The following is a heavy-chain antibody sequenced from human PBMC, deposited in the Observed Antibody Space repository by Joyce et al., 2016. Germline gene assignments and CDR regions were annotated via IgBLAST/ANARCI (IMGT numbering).Heavy chain of an antibody. CDR1: GGTFSNYS. Sequence: QVQLVQSGAEVKKPGSSVKVSCKASGGTFSNYSITWVRQAPGQGLECMGGIIPIFNTTNYAQKFQGRVTITADESTSTAYMELSSLRYEDTAMYYCARAPIAAAGPGEFDYWGQGTPITVSS. J-gene: IGHJ4*02. D-gene: IGHD6-13*01. V-gene: IGHV1-69*01. CDR3: ARAPIAAAGPGEFDY. CDR2: IIPIFNTT.